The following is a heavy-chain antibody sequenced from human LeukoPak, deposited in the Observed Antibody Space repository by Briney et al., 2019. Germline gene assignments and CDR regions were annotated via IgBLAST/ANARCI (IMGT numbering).Heavy chain of an antibody. Sequence: GGSLRLSCAASGFTFSSYTMHWIRQAPGKGLEWVSSISGSNSYIFYADSVKGRFTVSRDNAKDSLYLQMNSLRAEDTAVYYCARSRGIAVAGLLYWGQGTLVTVSS. CDR1: GFTFSSYT. CDR3: ARSRGIAVAGLLY. D-gene: IGHD6-19*01. CDR2: ISGSNSYI. V-gene: IGHV3-21*04. J-gene: IGHJ4*02.